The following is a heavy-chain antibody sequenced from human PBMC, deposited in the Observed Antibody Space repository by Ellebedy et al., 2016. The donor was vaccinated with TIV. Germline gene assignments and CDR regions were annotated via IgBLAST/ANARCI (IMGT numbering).Heavy chain of an antibody. CDR1: GFTFSNYA. J-gene: IGHJ4*02. Sequence: GESLKISCAASGFTFSNYAMSWVRQAPGKGLEWVSAIGASGGSTYYADSVKGRFTISRDNSKNTLYLLMISLRGEDTAIYYCAKLGGVLSWYADYWGLGTLVTVSP. D-gene: IGHD6-13*01. CDR2: IGASGGST. V-gene: IGHV3-23*01. CDR3: AKLGGVLSWYADY.